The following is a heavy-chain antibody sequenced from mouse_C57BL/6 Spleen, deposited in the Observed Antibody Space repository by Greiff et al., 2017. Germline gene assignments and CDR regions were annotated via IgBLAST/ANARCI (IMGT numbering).Heavy chain of an antibody. V-gene: IGHV14-2*01. Sequence: LVESGAELVKPGASVKLSCTASGFNIKDYYMHWVKQRTEQGLEWIGRIDPEDGETKYAQKFKGKATITADTSSNTAYLQLSSLTSEYAAVYFCARRSCHYYAMDYWGQGTSVTVSS. CDR3: ARRSCHYYAMDY. J-gene: IGHJ4*01. CDR2: IDPEDGET. CDR1: GFNIKDYY.